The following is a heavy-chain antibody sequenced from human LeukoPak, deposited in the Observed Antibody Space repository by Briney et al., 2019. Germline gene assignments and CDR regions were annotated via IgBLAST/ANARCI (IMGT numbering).Heavy chain of an antibody. D-gene: IGHD5-24*01. CDR3: ARDYKYAFDN. J-gene: IGHJ4*02. CDR2: IGIDSGNT. CDR1: GFTFSDYS. V-gene: IGHV3-48*01. Sequence: GGSLRLSCAASGFTFSDYSMNWVRQAPGKGLERISYIGIDSGNTNYADSVKGRFTISGDKAKNSLYLQMNSLRVEDTAVYYCARDYKYAFDNWGQGTLVTVSS.